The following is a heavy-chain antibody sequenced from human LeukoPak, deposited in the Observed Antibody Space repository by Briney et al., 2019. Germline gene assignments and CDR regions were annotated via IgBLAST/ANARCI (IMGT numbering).Heavy chain of an antibody. Sequence: ASVKVSCKASGYTFTSYDINWVRQATGQGLEWMGWMNPNSGNTGYAQKFQGRVTMTRSTSISTAYMELSSLGSEDSAVYYCARVRGCCSCTSCYGWWFDPWVQGTLVTVS. D-gene: IGHD2-2*01. CDR3: ARVRGCCSCTSCYGWWFDP. CDR2: MNPNSGNT. V-gene: IGHV1-8*01. J-gene: IGHJ5*02. CDR1: GYTFTSYD.